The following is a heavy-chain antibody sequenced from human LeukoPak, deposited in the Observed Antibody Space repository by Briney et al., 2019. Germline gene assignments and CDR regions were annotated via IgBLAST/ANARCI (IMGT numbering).Heavy chain of an antibody. J-gene: IGHJ4*02. V-gene: IGHV3-30*18. CDR1: GFTFSSYG. D-gene: IGHD2-2*01. CDR3: AKPEGPAAPLLPPGY. Sequence: GGSLRLSCAASGFTFSSYGMHWVRQAPGKGLEWVAVISYDGSNKYYADSVEGRFTISRDNSKNTLYLQMNSLRAEDTAVYYCAKPEGPAAPLLPPGYWGQGTLVTVSS. CDR2: ISYDGSNK.